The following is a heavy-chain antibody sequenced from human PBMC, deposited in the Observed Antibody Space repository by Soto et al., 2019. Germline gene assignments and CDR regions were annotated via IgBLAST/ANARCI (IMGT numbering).Heavy chain of an antibody. CDR2: IRSKAYGGTT. V-gene: IGHV3-49*05. D-gene: IGHD6-6*01. J-gene: IGHJ4*02. CDR1: GFTFGDYA. CDR3: TALEYSSSPDY. Sequence: EVQLVESGGGLVKPGRSLRLSCTASGFTFGDYAMSWFRQAPGKGLEWVGFIRSKAYGGTTEYAASVKGRFTISRDDSKNTLYLQMNSLKTEDTAVYYCTALEYSSSPDYWGQGTLVTVSS.